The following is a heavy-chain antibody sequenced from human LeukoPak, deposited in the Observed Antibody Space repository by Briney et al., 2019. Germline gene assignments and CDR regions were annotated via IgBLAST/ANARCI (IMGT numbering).Heavy chain of an antibody. J-gene: IGHJ4*02. CDR2: ISYDGSNK. V-gene: IGHV3-30-3*01. CDR1: GFTFSSYA. Sequence: GGSLRLSCAASGFTFSSYAMHWVRQAPGKGLEWVAVISYDGSNKYYADSVKGRFTISRDNSKNTLYLQMNSLRAEVTAVYYCARDGYYYDSSGYPGSIDYWGQGTLVTVSS. CDR3: ARDGYYYDSSGYPGSIDY. D-gene: IGHD3-22*01.